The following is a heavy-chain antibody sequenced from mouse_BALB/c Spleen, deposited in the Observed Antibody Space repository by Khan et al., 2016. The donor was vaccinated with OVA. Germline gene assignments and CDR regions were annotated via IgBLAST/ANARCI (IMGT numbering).Heavy chain of an antibody. V-gene: IGHV3-2*02. J-gene: IGHJ4*01. CDR3: ARSHYYSYGYALDF. Sequence: VQLKESGPGLVKPSQSLSLTCTVTGYSITSDYAWNWIRQFPGNKLEWMGYISSTGSTSYNPSLKSRISITRDTSKNQFFLQLKSVTTEDTATXYCARSHYYSYGYALDFWGRGTSVTVSS. D-gene: IGHD2-12*01. CDR2: ISSTGST. CDR1: GYSITSDYA.